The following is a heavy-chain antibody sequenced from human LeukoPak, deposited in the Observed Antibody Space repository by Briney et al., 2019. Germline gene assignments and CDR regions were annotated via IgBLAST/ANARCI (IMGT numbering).Heavy chain of an antibody. CDR2: ISDSGSTT. V-gene: IGHV3-48*03. J-gene: IGHJ4*02. Sequence: PGGSLRLSCAVSGFMFSSYEMNWVRQAPGKGLEWVSYISDSGSTTKYADSVKGRFTTSRDNAKNSLYLQMNSLRGEDTAIYYCARESVAQFDYWGQGTLVSVSS. CDR3: ARESVAQFDY. CDR1: GFMFSSYE.